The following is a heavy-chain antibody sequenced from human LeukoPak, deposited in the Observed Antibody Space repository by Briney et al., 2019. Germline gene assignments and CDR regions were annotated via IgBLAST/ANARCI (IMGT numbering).Heavy chain of an antibody. D-gene: IGHD2-15*01. Sequence: ASVKVSCKASGYTFTGYYMHWVRQAPGQGLEWMGWINPNSGGTNYAQKFQGRVTMTRDTSNSTAYMELSRLRSDDTAVYYCARVGSRPENVFDYWGQGTLVTVSS. V-gene: IGHV1-2*02. CDR1: GYTFTGYY. J-gene: IGHJ4*02. CDR3: ARVGSRPENVFDY. CDR2: INPNSGGT.